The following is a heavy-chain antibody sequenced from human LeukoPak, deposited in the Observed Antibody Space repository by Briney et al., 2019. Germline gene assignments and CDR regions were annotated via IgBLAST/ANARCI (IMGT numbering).Heavy chain of an antibody. V-gene: IGHV1-69*05. CDR2: IIPIFGTA. CDR3: ARLSGQFLEWSTDDAFDI. D-gene: IGHD3-3*01. J-gene: IGHJ3*02. CDR1: GGTFSSYA. Sequence: ASVKVSCKASGGTFSSYAISWVRQAPGQGLEWMGGIIPIFGTANYAQKFQGRVTITTDESTSTAYMELSSLRSEDTAVYYCARLSGQFLEWSTDDAFDIWGQGTMVTVSS.